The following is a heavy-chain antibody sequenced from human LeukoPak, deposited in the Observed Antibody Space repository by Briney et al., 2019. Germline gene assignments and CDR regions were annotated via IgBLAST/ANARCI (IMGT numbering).Heavy chain of an antibody. V-gene: IGHV3-23*01. CDR1: GFTFINNA. CDR3: AKDRAVAGMWYFDY. Sequence: GGSLRLSCAASGFTFINNAMSWVRQAPGMGLGWVSAIDGSGVNTYYADSVKGRFTISRDNSKNTLYLQMNSLRAEDTALYYCAKDRAVAGMWYFDYWGQGTLVTVSS. CDR2: IDGSGVNT. J-gene: IGHJ4*02. D-gene: IGHD6-19*01.